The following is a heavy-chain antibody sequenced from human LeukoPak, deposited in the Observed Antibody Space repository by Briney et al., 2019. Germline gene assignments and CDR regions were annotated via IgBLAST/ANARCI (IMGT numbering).Heavy chain of an antibody. V-gene: IGHV3-43*01. CDR1: GFTFEDYT. D-gene: IGHD1-7*01. CDR2: ISWDPGST. J-gene: IGHJ4*02. CDR3: AKLSSRTTQTDY. Sequence: PGGSRRLSCAASGFTFEDYTMHWVRQAPGKGLEWVSLISWDPGSTYYADSVKGRFTISRDNSKNSLYLQMNSLRTEDTALYYCAKLSSRTTQTDYWGQGTLVTVSS.